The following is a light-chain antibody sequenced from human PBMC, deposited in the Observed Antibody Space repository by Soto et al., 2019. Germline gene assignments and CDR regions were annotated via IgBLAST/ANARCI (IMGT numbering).Light chain of an antibody. J-gene: IGKJ5*01. V-gene: IGKV3-15*01. CDR2: GAS. CDR3: QQYMNWLT. Sequence: EIRLSQSPATLSLYKGERATLSCRASQSVTTNMAWYQQKPGQAPRLLIFGASTRVTGIPARFSGSGSGTEFTLTISRLPSEDFAVYYCQQYMNWLTFGQGTRLAIK. CDR1: QSVTTN.